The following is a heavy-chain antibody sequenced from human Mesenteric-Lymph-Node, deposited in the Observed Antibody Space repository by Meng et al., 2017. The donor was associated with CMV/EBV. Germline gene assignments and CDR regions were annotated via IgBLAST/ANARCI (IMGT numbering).Heavy chain of an antibody. CDR2: INHSGST. CDR3: ARGRFWSGYSDY. Sequence: SETLSLTCAVYGGSFSGYYWGWIRQPPGKGLGWIGEINHSGSTNYNPSLKSRVTISVDTSKNQFSLKLSSVTAADTAVYYCARGRFWSGYSDYWGQGTLVTVSS. J-gene: IGHJ4*02. CDR1: GGSFSGYY. V-gene: IGHV4-34*01. D-gene: IGHD3-3*01.